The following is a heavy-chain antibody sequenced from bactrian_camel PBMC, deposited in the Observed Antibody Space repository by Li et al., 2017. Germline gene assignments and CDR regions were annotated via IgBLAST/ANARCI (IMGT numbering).Heavy chain of an antibody. D-gene: IGHD7*01. CDR3: AAGDTCAPSFRWTIRNYNA. Sequence: HVQLVESGGGSVQAGGSLRLSCEISKYTYTSYCLGWWRQAPGKEREGVAYIYTSDGIARYSDSVKGRFTISQDNAKNTVYLQMNDLRPEDTGMYYCAAGDTCAPSFRWTIRNYNAWDQGTQVTVS. J-gene: IGHJ6*01. V-gene: IGHV3S63*01. CDR2: IYTSDGIA. CDR1: KYTYTSYC.